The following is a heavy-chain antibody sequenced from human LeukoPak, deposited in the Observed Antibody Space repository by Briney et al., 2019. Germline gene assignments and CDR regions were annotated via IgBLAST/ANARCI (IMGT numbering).Heavy chain of an antibody. CDR3: ATPLYCSSTSCSSYYYYGMDV. J-gene: IGHJ6*02. Sequence: GASVKVSCKVSGYTLTELSMHWVRQAPGEGLEWMGGFDPEDGETIYAQKFQGRVTMTEDTSTDTAYMELSSLRSEDTAVYYCATPLYCSSTSCSSYYYYGMDVWGQGTTVTVSS. CDR1: GYTLTELS. D-gene: IGHD2-2*01. V-gene: IGHV1-24*01. CDR2: FDPEDGET.